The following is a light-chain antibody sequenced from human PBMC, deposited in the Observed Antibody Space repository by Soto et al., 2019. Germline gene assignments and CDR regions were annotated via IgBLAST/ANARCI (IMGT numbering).Light chain of an antibody. Sequence: DVVMTQSPLSLPVTLGQPASISCRSSQSLVYSDGNTYLNWFQQRPGQSPRRLIYKVSNRNSGVPGNFSGSGSGTDFTLNISSAEAEDVGVYYCRQGAHWPLYTFGQGTKLEIK. CDR2: KVS. CDR1: QSLVYSDGNTY. V-gene: IGKV2-30*01. CDR3: RQGAHWPLYT. J-gene: IGKJ2*01.